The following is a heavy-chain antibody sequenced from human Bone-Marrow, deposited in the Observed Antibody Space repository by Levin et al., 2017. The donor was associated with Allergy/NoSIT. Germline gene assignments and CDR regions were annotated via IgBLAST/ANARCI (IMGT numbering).Heavy chain of an antibody. J-gene: IGHJ6*02. CDR2: IYSCGST. D-gene: IGHD1-26*01. CDR1: GFTVSSNY. CDR3: ARDQKVGATSSSYYYYYGMDV. Sequence: GGSLRLSCAASGFTVSSNYMSWVRQAPGKGLEWVSVIYSCGSTYYADSVKGRFTISRDNSKNTLYLQMNSLRAEDTAVYYCARDQKVGATSSSYYYYYGMDVWGQGTTVTVSS. V-gene: IGHV3-66*03.